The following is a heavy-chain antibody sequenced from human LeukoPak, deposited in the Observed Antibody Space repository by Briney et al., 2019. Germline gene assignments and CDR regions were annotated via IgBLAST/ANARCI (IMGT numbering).Heavy chain of an antibody. CDR3: AKAPRTTQSTNFDY. V-gene: IGHV3-23*01. Sequence: PGGSLRLSCVASGFPFSSYWMTWVRQAPGKGLEWVSAISGSGGSTYYADSVKGRFTISRDNSKNTLYLQMNSLRAEDTAVYYCAKAPRTTQSTNFDYWGQGTLVTVSS. CDR1: GFPFSSYW. J-gene: IGHJ4*02. D-gene: IGHD1-1*01. CDR2: ISGSGGST.